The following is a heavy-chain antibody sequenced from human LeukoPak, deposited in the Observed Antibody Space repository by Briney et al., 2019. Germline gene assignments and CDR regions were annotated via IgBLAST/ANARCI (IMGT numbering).Heavy chain of an antibody. V-gene: IGHV3-23*01. J-gene: IGHJ4*02. Sequence: PGGSLRLSCAASGFTFSRYALNWGRQAPGRGLEWVSTVSVSGGSTYYADPVKGRFTISRDNSENTLYLQMNSLRAEDTAVYYCAKDVKAGSGDYYFDYWGQGTLLTVSS. CDR1: GFTFSRYA. CDR3: AKDVKAGSGDYYFDY. D-gene: IGHD3-3*01. CDR2: VSVSGGST.